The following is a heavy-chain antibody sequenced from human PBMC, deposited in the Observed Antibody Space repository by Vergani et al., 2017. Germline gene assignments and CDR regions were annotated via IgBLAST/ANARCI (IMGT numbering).Heavy chain of an antibody. D-gene: IGHD6-13*01. CDR3: ARDPRYXTTWPFRLLDMDV. CDR2: FYTGGGT. V-gene: IGHV4-61*02. CDR1: GGSISSGSYY. J-gene: IGHJ6*02. Sequence: QVQLQESGPGLVRPSQTLSLTCTVSGGSISSGSYYWSWFRQPAGKGLEWIGRFYTGGGTSYNPSLKRRVTISVDTSKNQFSLQLSSVTAADTAVYYCARDPRYXTTWPFRLLDMDVWGQGTTVTVSS.